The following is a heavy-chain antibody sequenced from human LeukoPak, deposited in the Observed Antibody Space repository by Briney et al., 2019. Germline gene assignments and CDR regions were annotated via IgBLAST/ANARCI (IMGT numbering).Heavy chain of an antibody. V-gene: IGHV1-24*01. D-gene: IGHD6-13*01. Sequence: ASVKVSCKGSGYTLTEISIEWVRQAPGKGLEVVGGFYPEDGETIYAQKFQGRVTMTTDTSTNTAYMELRSLRSDDAAVYYCARDSDTRVIAAKFAYWGQGTLVTVSS. CDR1: GYTLTEIS. CDR2: FYPEDGET. CDR3: ARDSDTRVIAAKFAY. J-gene: IGHJ4*02.